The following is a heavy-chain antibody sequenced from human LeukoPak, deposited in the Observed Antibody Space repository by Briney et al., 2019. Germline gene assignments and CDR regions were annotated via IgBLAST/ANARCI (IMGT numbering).Heavy chain of an antibody. J-gene: IGHJ4*02. CDR1: GGSFSGFS. CDR3: ARGVIRAVAVLGY. CDR2: INHSGST. D-gene: IGHD6-19*01. Sequence: SETLSLTCAVYGGSFSGFSWSWIRQPPGKGLEWIGEINHSGSTNYNPSLKSRVTISVDTSKNQFSLNLRPVTAADTAMYYCARGVIRAVAVLGYWGQGTLVTVSS. V-gene: IGHV4-34*01.